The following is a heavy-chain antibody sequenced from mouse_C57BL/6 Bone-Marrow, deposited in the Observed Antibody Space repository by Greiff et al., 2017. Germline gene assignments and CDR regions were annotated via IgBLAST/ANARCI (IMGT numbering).Heavy chain of an antibody. Sequence: QVQLQQSGAELVRPGTSVKVSCKASGYAFTNYLIEWVKQRPGQDLEWIGVINPGSGGTNYNEKFKGKATLTADKSSSTAYMQLSSLTSEDSAVYFCATHYYYGSSYEDYWGQGTTLTVSS. CDR3: ATHYYYGSSYEDY. J-gene: IGHJ2*01. CDR1: GYAFTNYL. V-gene: IGHV1-54*01. CDR2: INPGSGGT. D-gene: IGHD1-1*01.